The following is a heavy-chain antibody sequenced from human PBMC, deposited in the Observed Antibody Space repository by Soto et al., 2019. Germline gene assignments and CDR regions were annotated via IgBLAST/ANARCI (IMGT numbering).Heavy chain of an antibody. D-gene: IGHD6-19*01. CDR1: GFTFSNAW. CDR3: QLCCDLVAGTFNY. J-gene: IGHJ4*02. CDR2: IKSKTDGGTT. Sequence: GGSLRLSCAASGFTFSNAWMNWVRQAPGKGLEWVGRIKSKTDGGTTDYAAPVKGRFTISRDDSKNTLYLQMNSLKTEDTAVYYYQLCCDLVAGTFNYWGQGTLVTVSS. V-gene: IGHV3-15*07.